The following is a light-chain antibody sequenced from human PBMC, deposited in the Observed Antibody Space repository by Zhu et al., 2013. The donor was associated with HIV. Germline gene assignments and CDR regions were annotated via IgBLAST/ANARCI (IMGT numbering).Light chain of an antibody. V-gene: IGLV2-14*01. CDR3: CSYTGSYHWV. CDR1: SSDVGGYNY. CDR2: EVF. Sequence: QSALTQPASVSGSPGQSITISCTGTSSDVGGYNYVSWYQQHPGKAPKLMIFEVFNRPLGVSNRFSGSKSGNTASLTISGLQAEDEADYYCCSYTGSYHWVFGGGTKLTVL. J-gene: IGLJ3*02.